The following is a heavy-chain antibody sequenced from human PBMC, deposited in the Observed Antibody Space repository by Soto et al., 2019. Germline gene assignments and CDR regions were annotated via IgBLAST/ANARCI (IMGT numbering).Heavy chain of an antibody. CDR1: GFTFGRYS. CDR2: ISGNGGST. D-gene: IGHD6-6*01. V-gene: IGHV3-23*04. J-gene: IGHJ6*02. Sequence: EVQLVESGGGLAQPGGSLRLSCAASGFTFGRYSMNWVRQAPGKGLEWVSTISGNGGSTYYADSVRGRFTISRDNFNDTLYLVMNSLTTEDTATYFCAKIRVPYYAVDVWGHGTTVTVSS. CDR3: AKIRVPYYAVDV.